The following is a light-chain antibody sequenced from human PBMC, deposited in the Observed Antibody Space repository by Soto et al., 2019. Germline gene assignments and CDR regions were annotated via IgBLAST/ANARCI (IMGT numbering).Light chain of an antibody. CDR2: DAS. Sequence: EIVLTQSPATLSLSPGERATLSCRAIQSVSSDLAWYQQKPGQAPRLLIYDASNRATGIPARFSGSGSGTDFTLNISSLEPEDFAVYSCQQRSNWPPWYTFGQGTKLEI. V-gene: IGKV3-11*01. CDR1: QSVSSD. J-gene: IGKJ2*01. CDR3: QQRSNWPPWYT.